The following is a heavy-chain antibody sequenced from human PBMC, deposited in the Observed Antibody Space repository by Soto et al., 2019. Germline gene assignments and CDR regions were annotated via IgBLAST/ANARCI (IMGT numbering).Heavy chain of an antibody. CDR3: ASLIVVVPAAPFDY. CDR2: IYYSGST. Sequence: QLQLQESGPGLVKPSETLSLTCTVSGGSISSSSYYWGWIRQPPGKGLEWIGSIYYSGSTYYNPSLKSRVTIPVDTSKNQFSLKLSSVPAADTAVYYCASLIVVVPAAPFDYWGQGTLVTVSS. D-gene: IGHD2-2*01. V-gene: IGHV4-39*01. J-gene: IGHJ4*02. CDR1: GGSISSSSYY.